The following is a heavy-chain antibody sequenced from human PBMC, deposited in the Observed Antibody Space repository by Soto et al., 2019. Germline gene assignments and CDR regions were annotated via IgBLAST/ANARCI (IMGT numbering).Heavy chain of an antibody. CDR2: INPNSGGT. Sequence: DSVKVSCKATGYSFTGYYMHWVRQAPGQGLEWLGRINPNSGGTNYAQNFQGRVSMTRDTSISTDYMELSRLRSDDTAVYYCASLGFGNDQDYNYGMHVWGQATTVTVSS. CDR1: GYSFTGYY. CDR3: ASLGFGNDQDYNYGMHV. J-gene: IGHJ6*02. D-gene: IGHD3-10*01. V-gene: IGHV1-2*02.